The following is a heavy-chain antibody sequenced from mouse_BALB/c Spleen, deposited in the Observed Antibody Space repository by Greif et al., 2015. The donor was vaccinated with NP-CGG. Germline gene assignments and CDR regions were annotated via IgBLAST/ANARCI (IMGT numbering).Heavy chain of an antibody. CDR1: GFNIKDTY. D-gene: IGHD2-4*01. J-gene: IGHJ4*01. CDR2: IDPANGNT. Sequence: EVKVVESGAELVKPGASVKLSCTASGFNIKDTYMHWVKQRPEQGLEWIGRIDPANGNTKYDPKFQGKATITADTSSNTAYLQLSSLTPEDTAVYYCASGDYDGVGAMGYWGQGTSVTVSS. V-gene: IGHV14-3*02. CDR3: ASGDYDGVGAMGY.